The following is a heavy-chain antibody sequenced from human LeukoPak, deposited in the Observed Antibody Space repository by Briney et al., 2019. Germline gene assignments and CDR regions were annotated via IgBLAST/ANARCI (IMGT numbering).Heavy chain of an antibody. CDR3: AKDPYSSGPYNWFDP. J-gene: IGHJ5*02. D-gene: IGHD6-19*01. CDR1: GFTFSSYG. Sequence: GGSLRLSCAASGFTFSSYGMHWVRQAPGKGLEWVAVISYDGSNKYYADSVKGRFTISRDNSKNTLYLQMNRLRAEDTAVYYCAKDPYSSGPYNWFDPWGQGTLVTVSS. V-gene: IGHV3-33*05. CDR2: ISYDGSNK.